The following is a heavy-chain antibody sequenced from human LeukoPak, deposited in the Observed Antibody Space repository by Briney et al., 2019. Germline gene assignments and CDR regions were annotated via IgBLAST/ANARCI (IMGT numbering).Heavy chain of an antibody. V-gene: IGHV4-39*01. J-gene: IGHJ4*02. Sequence: SETLSLTCTVSGGSISSYYWGWIRQPPGKGLEWIGSIYYSGSTYYNPSLKSRVTISVDTSKNQFSLKLSSVTAADTAVYYCARQVVGATTDYWGQGTLVTVSS. CDR1: GGSISSYY. D-gene: IGHD1-26*01. CDR3: ARQVVGATTDY. CDR2: IYYSGST.